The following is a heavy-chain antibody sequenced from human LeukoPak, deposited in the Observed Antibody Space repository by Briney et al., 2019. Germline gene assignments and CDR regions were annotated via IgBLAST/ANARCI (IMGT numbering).Heavy chain of an antibody. CDR2: IIPIFGTA. CDR1: GGTFSSYA. J-gene: IGHJ5*02. D-gene: IGHD3-9*01. V-gene: IGHV1-69*06. CDR3: ARGLGLRYFDWSRQSPYNWFDP. Sequence: ASVKVSCKASGGTFSSYAISWVRQAPGQGLEWMGGIIPIFGTANYAQKFQGRVTITADKSTSTAYMELSSLRSEDTAVYYCARGLGLRYFDWSRQSPYNWFDPWGQGTLVTVSS.